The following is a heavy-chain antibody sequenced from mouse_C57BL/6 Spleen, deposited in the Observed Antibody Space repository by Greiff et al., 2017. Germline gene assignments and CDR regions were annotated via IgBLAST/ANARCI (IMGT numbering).Heavy chain of an antibody. D-gene: IGHD2-1*01. V-gene: IGHV7-3*01. CDR1: GFTFTDYY. Sequence: EVKLVESGGGLVQPGGSLSLSCAASGFTFTDYYMSWVRQPPGKALEWLGFIRNKANGYTTEYSASVKGRFTISRDNSQSILCLQMNALRAEDSSTYYCARIYYGNYVYFDYWGQGTTLTVSS. J-gene: IGHJ2*01. CDR2: IRNKANGYTT. CDR3: ARIYYGNYVYFDY.